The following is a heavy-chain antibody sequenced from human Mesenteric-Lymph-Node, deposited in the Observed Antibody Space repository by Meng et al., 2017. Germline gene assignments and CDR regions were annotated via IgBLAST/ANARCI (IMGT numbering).Heavy chain of an antibody. CDR2: IYWDDDK. D-gene: IGHD6-19*01. CDR1: VFSLSTSGVG. J-gene: IGHJ4*02. Sequence: QIALEEVGAPPVKPTQALTRTCTFSVFSLSTSGVGVGWNRQPPGKALEWLALIYWDDDKRYSPSLKSRLTITKDTSKNQVVLTMTNMDPVDTATYYCAHTLQLAVAFSWWGQGTLVTVSS. CDR3: AHTLQLAVAFSW. V-gene: IGHV2-5*02.